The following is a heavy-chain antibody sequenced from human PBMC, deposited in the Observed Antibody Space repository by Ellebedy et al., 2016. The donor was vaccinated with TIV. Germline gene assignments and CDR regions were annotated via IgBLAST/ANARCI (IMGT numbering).Heavy chain of an antibody. J-gene: IGHJ5*02. V-gene: IGHV4-39*07. CDR3: ARDWFDP. CDR2: IYYSGST. Sequence: SEILSLTCTVSGVSISSSSYYWGWIRQPPGKGLEWIGTIYYSGSTYYNPSLKSRVTISVDTSKNQFSLKLSSVTAADTAVYYCARDWFDPWGQGTLVTVSS. CDR1: GVSISSSSYY.